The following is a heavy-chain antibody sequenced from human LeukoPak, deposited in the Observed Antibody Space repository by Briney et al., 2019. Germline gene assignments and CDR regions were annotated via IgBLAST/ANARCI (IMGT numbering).Heavy chain of an antibody. CDR2: INAGNGNT. V-gene: IGHV1-3*01. CDR3: ARGSVYYQYGMDV. CDR1: GGTFSSYA. Sequence: ASVKVSCKASGGTFSSYAISWVRQAPGQSLEWMGWINAGNGNTRYSQKFQGRVTITRDTSASTAYMELSSLRSEDTAVYYCARGSVYYQYGMDVWGQWTTVTVSS. J-gene: IGHJ6*02.